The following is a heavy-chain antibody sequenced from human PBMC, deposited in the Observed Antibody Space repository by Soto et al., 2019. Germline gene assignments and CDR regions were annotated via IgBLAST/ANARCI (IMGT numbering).Heavy chain of an antibody. J-gene: IGHJ2*01. CDR2: ISGGGDRT. Sequence: EVQLLESGGGLVQPGGSLRLSCVGSGFTFISYAMNWVRQAPGKGLEWVSGISGGGDRTFDAESVKGRFTISRDNYKNTVNLQMNSLRADDTAVYYCARKVLGSTSRPDYWYFDLWGRGTLVTVSS. V-gene: IGHV3-23*01. D-gene: IGHD3-16*01. CDR1: GFTFISYA. CDR3: ARKVLGSTSRPDYWYFDL.